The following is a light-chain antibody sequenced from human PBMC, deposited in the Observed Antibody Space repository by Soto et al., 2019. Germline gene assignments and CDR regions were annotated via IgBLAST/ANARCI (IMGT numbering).Light chain of an antibody. V-gene: IGLV2-11*01. Sequence: QSALTQPRSVSGSPGQSVTISCTGTSSDVGGYDFVSWYQHHPGKAPKVIIYDVTKRPSGVPDRFSGSKSGNTASLTISGLQPEDEGDYYCCSYAGSYTWVFGGGTKLTVL. CDR1: SSDVGGYDF. CDR3: CSYAGSYTWV. J-gene: IGLJ3*02. CDR2: DVT.